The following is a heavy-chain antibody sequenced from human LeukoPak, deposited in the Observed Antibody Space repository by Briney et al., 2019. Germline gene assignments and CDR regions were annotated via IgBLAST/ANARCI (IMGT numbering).Heavy chain of an antibody. CDR2: IRYDGSNK. CDR1: GFTFSSYG. CDR3: ARQETSIYNGAFDI. D-gene: IGHD1-1*01. Sequence: GGSLRLSCAASGFTFSSYGMHWVRQAPGKGLEWVAFIRYDGSNKYYADSVKGRFTISRDNAKNSLYLQMNSLRADDTAVYHCARQETSIYNGAFDIWGQGTMVTVSS. J-gene: IGHJ3*02. V-gene: IGHV3-30*02.